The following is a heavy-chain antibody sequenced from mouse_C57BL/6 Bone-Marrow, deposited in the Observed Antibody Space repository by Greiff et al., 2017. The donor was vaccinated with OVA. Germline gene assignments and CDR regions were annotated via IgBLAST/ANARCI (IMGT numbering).Heavy chain of an antibody. CDR3: ARWDYGSPWYFDV. CDR2: IDPSDSET. Sequence: VQLQQPGAELVRPGSSVKLSCKASGYTFTSYWMHWVKQRPIQGLEWIGNIDPSDSETHSNQKFKDKATLTVDKSSSTAYMQLSSLTSEDSAVYYCARWDYGSPWYFDVWGTGTTVTVSS. V-gene: IGHV1-52*01. D-gene: IGHD1-1*01. CDR1: GYTFTSYW. J-gene: IGHJ1*03.